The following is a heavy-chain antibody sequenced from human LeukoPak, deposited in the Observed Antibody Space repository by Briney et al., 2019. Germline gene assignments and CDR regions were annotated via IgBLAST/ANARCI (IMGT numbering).Heavy chain of an antibody. CDR1: GFTFSSYW. J-gene: IGHJ3*02. Sequence: GGSLRLSCAASGFTFSSYWMSWVRQAPGKGLGWVADIKQDGSAKDYVDAVKGRFTISRDNAKNSLYLQMNSMRAEDTAVYYCARPNYDFWSGYSFGAFDIWGQGTMVTVSS. V-gene: IGHV3-7*01. CDR3: ARPNYDFWSGYSFGAFDI. CDR2: IKQDGSAK. D-gene: IGHD3-3*01.